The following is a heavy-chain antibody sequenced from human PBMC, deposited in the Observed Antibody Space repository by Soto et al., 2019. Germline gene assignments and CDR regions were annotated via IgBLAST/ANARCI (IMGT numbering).Heavy chain of an antibody. D-gene: IGHD3-3*01. CDR2: ISGNSGTT. J-gene: IGHJ4*02. CDR3: ATGRAITVFGVITPFDS. Sequence: EVQLLESGGDFKQPGGSLRLSCEGSGFNFSNYALNWVRQAPGKRLEWVSVISGNSGTTYYAASVKGRFTISRDNSKKTLYLQMNSLRAYDPAVYYCATGRAITVFGVITPFDSSGQGTLVTVSS. V-gene: IGHV3-23*01. CDR1: GFNFSNYA.